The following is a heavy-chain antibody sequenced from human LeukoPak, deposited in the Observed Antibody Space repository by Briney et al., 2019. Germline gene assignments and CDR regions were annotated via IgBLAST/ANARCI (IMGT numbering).Heavy chain of an antibody. Sequence: SETLSLTCTVSGGSISSYYWSWIRQPPGKGLEWIGYIYYSGSTNYNPSLKSRVTISVDTSKNQFSLKLSSVTAADTAVYYCARGVGVYASWFDPWGQGTLVTVSS. V-gene: IGHV4-59*12. CDR2: IYYSGST. CDR3: ARGVGVYASWFDP. D-gene: IGHD2-8*01. CDR1: GGSISSYY. J-gene: IGHJ5*02.